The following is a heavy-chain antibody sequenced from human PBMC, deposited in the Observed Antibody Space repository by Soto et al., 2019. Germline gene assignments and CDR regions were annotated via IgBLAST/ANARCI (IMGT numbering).Heavy chain of an antibody. V-gene: IGHV4-59*01. CDR3: ARDRSAAVYNWFDP. Sequence: QVQLQESGPGLVKPSETLSLTCTVSGDYSSGFYWSWIRKPPGKGLEWIGYIYSSGSTKYNPSLKSRVTISLDTSKSQFSLKLNSVTAADTAVYYCARDRSAAVYNWFDPWGQGTLVTVSS. CDR2: IYSSGST. D-gene: IGHD6-13*01. J-gene: IGHJ5*02. CDR1: GDYSSGFY.